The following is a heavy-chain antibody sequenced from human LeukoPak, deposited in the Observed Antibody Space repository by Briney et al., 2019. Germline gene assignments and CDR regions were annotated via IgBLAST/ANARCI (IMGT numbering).Heavy chain of an antibody. J-gene: IGHJ3*02. CDR2: INPNSGGT. Sequence: GASVKVSCKASGYTFTGYYVHWVRQAPGQGLEWMGWINPNSGGTNNAQKFQGRVTMTRDTSISTAYMELSSLGYDDTAVYYCARIISYGGADGFDIWGPGTMVTVSS. V-gene: IGHV1-2*02. CDR3: ARIISYGGADGFDI. D-gene: IGHD5-18*01. CDR1: GYTFTGYY.